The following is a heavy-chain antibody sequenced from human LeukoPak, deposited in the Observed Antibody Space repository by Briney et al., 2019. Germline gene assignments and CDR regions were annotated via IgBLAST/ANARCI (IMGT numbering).Heavy chain of an antibody. CDR2: IYYSGST. D-gene: IGHD2-15*01. CDR1: GGSISSSSYY. CDR3: ARADIVVVVAATRKSGRFDP. Sequence: SETLSLTCTVSGGSISSSSYYWGWIRQPPGKGLEWIGSIYYSGSTYYNPSLKSRVTISVDTSKNQFSLKLSSVTAADTAVYYCARADIVVVVAATRKSGRFDPWGQGTLVTVSS. V-gene: IGHV4-39*07. J-gene: IGHJ5*02.